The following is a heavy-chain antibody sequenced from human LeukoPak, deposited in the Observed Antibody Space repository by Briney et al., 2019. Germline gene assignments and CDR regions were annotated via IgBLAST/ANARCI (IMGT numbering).Heavy chain of an antibody. CDR1: GFTFSSYW. J-gene: IGHJ4*02. Sequence: GGSLRLSCAASGFTFSSYWMTWVRQAPGRGLEWVANIKEDGSKVYFVGSVKGRFTSSRDNAKNSLYLQMNSLRAEDTAVYYCARGDYYDSSGYYPGYWGQGTLVTVSS. CDR3: ARGDYYDSSGYYPGY. D-gene: IGHD3-22*01. V-gene: IGHV3-7*04. CDR2: IKEDGSKV.